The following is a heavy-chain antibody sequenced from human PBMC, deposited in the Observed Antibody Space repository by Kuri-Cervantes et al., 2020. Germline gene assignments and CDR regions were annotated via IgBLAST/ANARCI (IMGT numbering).Heavy chain of an antibody. V-gene: IGHV4-34*01. CDR3: ARGPTGGYSFDY. CDR1: GGSFSGYY. CDR2: INHSGST. J-gene: IGHJ4*02. D-gene: IGHD2-2*03. Sequence: SETLSLTCAVYGGSFSGYYWSWIRQPPGKGLEWIGEINHSGSTNYNPSLKSRGTISVDTSKNQFSLKLSSVTAADTAVYYCARGPTGGYSFDYWGQGTLVTVSS.